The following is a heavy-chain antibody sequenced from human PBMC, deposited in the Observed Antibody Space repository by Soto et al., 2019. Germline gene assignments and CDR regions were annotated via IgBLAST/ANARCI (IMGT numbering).Heavy chain of an antibody. CDR1: GGSFSGYY. CDR2: INHSGST. J-gene: IGHJ6*03. CDR3: AISTDRDYYYYYMDV. Sequence: SETLSLTCAVYGGSFSGYYWSWIRQPPGKGLEWIGEINHSGSTNYNPSLKSRVTISVDTSKNQFSLKLSSVTAADTAVYYCAISTDRDYYYYYMDVWGKGTTVTVSS. V-gene: IGHV4-34*01.